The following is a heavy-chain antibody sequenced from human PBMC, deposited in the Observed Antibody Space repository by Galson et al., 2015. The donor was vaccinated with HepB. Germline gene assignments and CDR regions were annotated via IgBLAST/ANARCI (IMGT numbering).Heavy chain of an antibody. D-gene: IGHD5-12*01. Sequence: QSGAEVKKPGESLRTSCKGSGYSFTSYWISWVRQMPGKGLEWMGRIDPSDSYTNYSPSFQGHVTISADKSISTAYLQWSSLKASDTAMYYCARHPTDPGYSGYDWDLAWGQGTLVTVSS. CDR3: ARHPTDPGYSGYDWDLA. CDR2: IDPSDSYT. V-gene: IGHV5-10-1*01. CDR1: GYSFTSYW. J-gene: IGHJ4*02.